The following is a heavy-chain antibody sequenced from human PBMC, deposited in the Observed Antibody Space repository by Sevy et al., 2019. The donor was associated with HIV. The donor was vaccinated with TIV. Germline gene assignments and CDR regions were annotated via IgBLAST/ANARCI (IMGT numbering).Heavy chain of an antibody. CDR1: GFSFSTYS. D-gene: IGHD3-10*01. Sequence: ERSLRLSCAASGFSFSTYSMHWVRQAPGKGLEWVAVIFYDGSNMYYADSVKGRFSISRDNSKNPLYLQMNRLKAEDTAVYFCARDRQPMVRGVIGDYWGQGTLVTVSS. CDR2: IFYDGSNM. V-gene: IGHV3-30-3*01. J-gene: IGHJ4*02. CDR3: ARDRQPMVRGVIGDY.